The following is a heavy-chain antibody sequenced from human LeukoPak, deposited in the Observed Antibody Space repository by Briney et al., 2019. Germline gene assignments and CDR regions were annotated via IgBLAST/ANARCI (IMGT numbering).Heavy chain of an antibody. CDR2: IYHSGST. D-gene: IGHD3-16*01. J-gene: IGHJ4*02. CDR1: GYSISSGYY. CDR3: ASYSSLDFDY. Sequence: PSETLSLTCTVSGYSISSGYYWGWIRQPPGKGLEWIGSIYHSGSTYYNPSLKSRVTISVDTSKNQFPLKLSSVTAADTAVYYCASYSSLDFDYWGQGTLVTVSS. V-gene: IGHV4-38-2*02.